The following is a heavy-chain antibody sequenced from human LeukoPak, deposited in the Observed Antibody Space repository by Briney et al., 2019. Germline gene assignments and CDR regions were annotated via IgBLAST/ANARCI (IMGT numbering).Heavy chain of an antibody. J-gene: IGHJ3*02. D-gene: IGHD6-6*01. V-gene: IGHV4-30-4*08. CDR2: IYYSGST. CDR1: GGSISSGDYY. CDR3: ARHLAYSSSSTFDI. Sequence: SQTLSLTCTVYGGSISSGDYYWSWIRQPPGKGLEWIGYIYYSGSTYYNPSLKSRVTISVDTSKNQFSLKLSSVTAADTAVYYCARHLAYSSSSTFDIWGQGTMVTVSS.